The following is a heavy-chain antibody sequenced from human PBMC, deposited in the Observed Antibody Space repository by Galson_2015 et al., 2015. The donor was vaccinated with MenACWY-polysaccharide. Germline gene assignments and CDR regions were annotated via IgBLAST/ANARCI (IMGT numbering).Heavy chain of an antibody. Sequence: ETLSLTCTVSGVSMSSYHWTWIRQSPGKGLEWIGWIHYNGGTKYSPSLNSRVTISGDTSRNQFSLKLSSVTTADTAVYHCARIGGMNKGNYYNYGWFDSWGQGTLVTVSS. CDR3: ARIGGMNKGNYYNYGWFDS. V-gene: IGHV4-59*01. CDR2: IHYNGGT. CDR1: GVSMSSYH. J-gene: IGHJ5*01. D-gene: IGHD5-18*01.